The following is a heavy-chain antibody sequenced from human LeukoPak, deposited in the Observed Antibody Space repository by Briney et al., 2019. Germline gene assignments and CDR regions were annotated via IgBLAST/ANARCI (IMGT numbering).Heavy chain of an antibody. D-gene: IGHD2-8*01. J-gene: IGHJ5*02. CDR1: GFTFSSYA. CDR3: ARDLGCTNGVCYPPNWFDP. Sequence: PGGSLRLSCAASGFTFSSYAMHWVRQAPGKGLECVAVISYDGSNKYYADSVKGRFTISRDNSKNTLYLQMNSLRAEDTAVYYCARDLGCTNGVCYPPNWFDPWGQGTLVTVSS. V-gene: IGHV3-30-3*01. CDR2: ISYDGSNK.